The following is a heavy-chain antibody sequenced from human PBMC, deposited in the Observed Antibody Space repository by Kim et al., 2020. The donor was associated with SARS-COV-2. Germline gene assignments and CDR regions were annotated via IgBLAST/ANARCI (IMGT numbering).Heavy chain of an antibody. V-gene: IGHV3-21*01. CDR1: GFIFSDDN. CDR3: ARLNDYGDYKYGLDT. J-gene: IGHJ6*02. Sequence: GGSLRLSCAASGFIFSDDNMNWVRQAPGKGLEWVSSISSSSTFIYYGDSVKGRFTTSRDNAKKSLYLQMNSLRAEDTAVYYCARLNDYGDYKYGLDTWGQGTTVTVSS. CDR2: ISSSSTFI. D-gene: IGHD4-17*01.